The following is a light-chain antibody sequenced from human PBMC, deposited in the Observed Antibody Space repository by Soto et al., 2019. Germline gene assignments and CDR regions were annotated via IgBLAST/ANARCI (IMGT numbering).Light chain of an antibody. V-gene: IGKV3-20*01. J-gene: IGKJ1*01. CDR3: QQYGSSRT. CDR1: QSVSSSY. Sequence: EIVLTQSPGTLSLSPGERATLSCRARQSVSSSYLAWYQQKPGQAPRLLIYGASSRATGIPDRFSGSGSGTDVTLTISRLEPEDFAVYDCQQYGSSRTVGQGTKVEIK. CDR2: GAS.